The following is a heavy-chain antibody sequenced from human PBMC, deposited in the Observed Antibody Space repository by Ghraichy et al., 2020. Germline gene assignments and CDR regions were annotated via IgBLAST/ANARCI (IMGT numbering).Heavy chain of an antibody. V-gene: IGHV3-53*01. Sequence: GESLNISCAASGFTVSSNYMSWVHQAPGKGLEWVSVIYSGGSTYYADSVKGRFTISRDNSKNTLYLQMNSLRAEDTAVYYCARGSGDGSAPFDYWGQGTLVTVSS. CDR1: GFTVSSNY. CDR2: IYSGGST. D-gene: IGHD3-10*01. CDR3: ARGSGDGSAPFDY. J-gene: IGHJ4*02.